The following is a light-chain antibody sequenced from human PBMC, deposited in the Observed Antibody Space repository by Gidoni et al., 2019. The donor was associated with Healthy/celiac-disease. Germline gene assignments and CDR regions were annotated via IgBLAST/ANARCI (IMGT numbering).Light chain of an antibody. CDR2: GAS. Sequence: DIVLTQSPGTLSLSPGERATLSCRASQSVRSSYLAWYQQKPGQAPRLLIYGASSRATGIPDRFSGSGSGTDFTLTISRLEPEDFAVYYCQQYGSSLPMYTFGQGTKLEIK. V-gene: IGKV3-20*01. CDR3: QQYGSSLPMYT. J-gene: IGKJ2*01. CDR1: QSVRSSY.